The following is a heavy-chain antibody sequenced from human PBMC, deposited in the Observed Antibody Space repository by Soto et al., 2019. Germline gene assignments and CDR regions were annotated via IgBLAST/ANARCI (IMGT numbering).Heavy chain of an antibody. D-gene: IGHD6-6*01. V-gene: IGHV3-30*18. CDR3: AKGFASSRSRFVDY. CDR1: GFTFSSYG. J-gene: IGHJ4*02. CDR2: ISFEAGNK. Sequence: QVQLVESGGGVVQPGRSLRLSCAASGFTFSSYGMHWVRQAPGKGLEWVAVISFEAGNKYYADSVKGRFTISRDNSKNTVYLQMSSLRADDTAVYYCAKGFASSRSRFVDYWGQGTPVTVSS.